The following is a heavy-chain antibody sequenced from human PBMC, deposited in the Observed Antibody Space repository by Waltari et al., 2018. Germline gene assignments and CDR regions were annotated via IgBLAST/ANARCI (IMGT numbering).Heavy chain of an antibody. D-gene: IGHD2-15*01. CDR2: IYSCGST. V-gene: IGHV3-53*01. Sequence: EVQLVESGGGLIQPGGSLRLSCAASGFTVSSNYMSWVRQAPGKGLEWVSVIYSCGSTHYADSGKGRFTISRDNSKNTLYLQMNSLRAEDTAVYYCARDRGDCSGGSCYWDGAFDIWGQGTMVTVSS. J-gene: IGHJ3*02. CDR3: ARDRGDCSGGSCYWDGAFDI. CDR1: GFTVSSNY.